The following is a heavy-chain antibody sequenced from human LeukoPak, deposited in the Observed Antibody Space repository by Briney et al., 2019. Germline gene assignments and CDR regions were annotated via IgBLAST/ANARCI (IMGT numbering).Heavy chain of an antibody. J-gene: IGHJ4*02. CDR1: GFTFGKYW. D-gene: IGHD6-19*01. V-gene: IGHV3-74*01. CDR3: ATKQWLAPPPDS. CDR2: INTDGTVT. Sequence: GGSLRLSCAASGFTFGKYWMLWVPQAPGKGLESVSRINTDGTVTTYADSVKGRFTVSRDNADNTMFLQMNSVRDEDTAVYYCATKQWLAPPPDSWGQGTPVTVSS.